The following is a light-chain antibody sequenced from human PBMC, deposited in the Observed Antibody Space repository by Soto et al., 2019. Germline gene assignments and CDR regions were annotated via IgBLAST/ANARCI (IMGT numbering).Light chain of an antibody. V-gene: IGLV2-11*01. CDR3: RSYAGSYTWV. Sequence: QSALTQPRSVSGSPGQSVTISCTGTSSDVGGYNYVSWYQHHPGKAPKSMIYDVSKRPSGVPDRFSGSKSGNTASLTISGLQVEDEADYYCRSYAGSYTWVFGGGTKLTVL. J-gene: IGLJ3*02. CDR2: DVS. CDR1: SSDVGGYNY.